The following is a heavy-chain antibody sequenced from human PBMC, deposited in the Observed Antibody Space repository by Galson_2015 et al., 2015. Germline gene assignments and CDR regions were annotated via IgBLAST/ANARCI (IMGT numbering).Heavy chain of an antibody. CDR1: GGSISTKNYY. V-gene: IGHV4-39*01. Sequence: SETLSLTCTVSGGSISTKNYYWGWVRQPPGKGLEWIGSIFYSGTTSYNPSLKSRVTISLDTSKSQFSLRLSSVSAADTAVYYCARRGDYWGQGTLVTVSS. CDR3: ARRGDY. CDR2: IFYSGTT. J-gene: IGHJ4*02.